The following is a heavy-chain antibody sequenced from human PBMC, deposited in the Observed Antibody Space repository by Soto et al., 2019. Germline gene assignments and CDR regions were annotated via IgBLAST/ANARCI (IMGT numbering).Heavy chain of an antibody. V-gene: IGHV5-51*01. CDR2: IYPGDSDS. CDR1: GYSFPSYW. CDR3: ARHTGLTRPYYMDV. J-gene: IGHJ6*03. D-gene: IGHD4-17*01. Sequence: GESLKISCKGSGYSFPSYWIGWVRQMPGKGLEWMGTIYPGDSDSRYNPAFQGQVTISADKSISTAYLQLSSLKASDSAMYYCARHTGLTRPYYMDVWGKGTTVTVSS.